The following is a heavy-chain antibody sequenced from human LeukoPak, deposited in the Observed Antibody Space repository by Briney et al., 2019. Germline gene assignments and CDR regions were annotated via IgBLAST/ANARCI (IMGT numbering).Heavy chain of an antibody. CDR2: IIPIFGTA. CDR3: AGDGSAVAGGPLRY. Sequence: GASVKVSCKASGGTFISYAISWVRQAPGQGLEWMGRIIPIFGTANYAQKFQGRVTITTDESTSTAYMELSSLRSEDTAVYYCAGDGSAVAGGPLRYWGQGTLVTVSS. J-gene: IGHJ4*02. CDR1: GGTFISYA. D-gene: IGHD6-19*01. V-gene: IGHV1-69*05.